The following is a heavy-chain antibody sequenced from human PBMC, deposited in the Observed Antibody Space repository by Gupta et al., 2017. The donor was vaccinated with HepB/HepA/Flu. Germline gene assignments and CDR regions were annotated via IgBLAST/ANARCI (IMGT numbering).Heavy chain of an antibody. V-gene: IGHV3-7*01. D-gene: IGHD1-26*01. CDR1: GFPFSTSW. Sequence: EVQLVESGGGLVQPGGSLRLSCATSGFPFSTSWMTWVRQAPGKALEWVASIKHDATEIYYLDSVKGRFTISRDNAKNSLYLQMYNLRAEDAAVYYCARHSGTHFDYWGQGTLVTVSS. J-gene: IGHJ4*02. CDR2: IKHDATEI. CDR3: ARHSGTHFDY.